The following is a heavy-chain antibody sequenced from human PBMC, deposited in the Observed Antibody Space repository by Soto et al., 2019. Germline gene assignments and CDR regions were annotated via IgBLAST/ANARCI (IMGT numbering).Heavy chain of an antibody. CDR3: AHTSDDTSAHSYWYFDL. CDR2: IYWDDDK. V-gene: IGHV2-5*02. Sequence: QITLKESGPTLVKPTQTLTLTCTFSGFSLSTSGVGVAWIRQPPGKALEWLALIYWDDDKRYSPSLKSRLTVPKDTSKNQVILTMTNVDPVATATYYCAHTSDDTSAHSYWYFDLWGSGTPLTVSS. D-gene: IGHD3-22*01. J-gene: IGHJ2*01. CDR1: GFSLSTSGVG.